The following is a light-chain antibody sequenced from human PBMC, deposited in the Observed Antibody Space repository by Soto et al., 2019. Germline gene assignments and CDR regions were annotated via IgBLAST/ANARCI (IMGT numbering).Light chain of an antibody. J-gene: IGKJ5*01. CDR1: QSISSY. V-gene: IGKV1-39*01. CDR3: QQSYSTPIT. Sequence: DIQMTQSPSSLSASVGDRVTITCRASQSISSYLNWYQQKPGKAPNLLIYAASSLQSGVPSRFSGSGSGTDFTLTISSLQHEEFATYYCQQSYSTPITFGQGTRLEIK. CDR2: AAS.